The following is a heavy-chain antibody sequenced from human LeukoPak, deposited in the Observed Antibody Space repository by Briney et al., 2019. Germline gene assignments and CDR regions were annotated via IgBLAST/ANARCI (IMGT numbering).Heavy chain of an antibody. CDR3: AKDVRYDSSGIFDY. CDR1: GFTSSGYA. Sequence: GGSLRLSCAASGFTSSGYAMSWVRQAPGKGLEWASSISGSGGSTHYADSVKGRFTISRDNSKNTLYLQMNSLRAEDTAVYFCAKDVRYDSSGIFDYWGQGTLVTVSS. CDR2: ISGSGGST. D-gene: IGHD3-22*01. V-gene: IGHV3-23*01. J-gene: IGHJ4*02.